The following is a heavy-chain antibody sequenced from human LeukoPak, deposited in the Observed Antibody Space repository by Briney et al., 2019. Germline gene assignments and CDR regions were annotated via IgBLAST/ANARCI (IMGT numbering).Heavy chain of an antibody. CDR3: ATGKQEPLRAAAGTRVAFDI. CDR2: FDPEDGET. CDR1: GYTFISYD. V-gene: IGHV1-24*01. D-gene: IGHD6-13*01. J-gene: IGHJ3*02. Sequence: ASVKVSCKASGYTFISYDINWVRQATGQGLEWMGGFDPEDGETIYAQKFQGRVTMTEDTSTDTAYMELSSLRSEDTAVYYCATGKQEPLRAAAGTRVAFDIWGQGTMVTVSS.